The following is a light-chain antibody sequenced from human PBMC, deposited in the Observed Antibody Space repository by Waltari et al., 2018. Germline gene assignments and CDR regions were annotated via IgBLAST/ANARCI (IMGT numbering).Light chain of an antibody. Sequence: QSALTQPASVSGSPGQSITTSCTGTSSDGGGYNSVSWYQQHPGKAPKLMIYDVSKRPSGVSNRFSGSKSGNTASLTISGLQAEDEADYYCCSYAGSSTYVFGTGTKVTVL. CDR3: CSYAGSSTYV. CDR1: SSDGGGYNS. CDR2: DVS. J-gene: IGLJ1*01. V-gene: IGLV2-23*02.